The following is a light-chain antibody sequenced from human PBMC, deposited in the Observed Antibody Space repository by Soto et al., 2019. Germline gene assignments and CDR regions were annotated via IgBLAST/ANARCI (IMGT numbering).Light chain of an antibody. J-gene: IGKJ5*01. Sequence: DIQMTQSPSSLSASVGDRVTITCQASQDISNYLNWYQQKLGKAPKLLIYDASNLETGVPSRFSGSGPGTDSTFTISSLQPEDIATYYCQQYSHLITFGQGTRLEIK. V-gene: IGKV1-33*01. CDR3: QQYSHLIT. CDR1: QDISNY. CDR2: DAS.